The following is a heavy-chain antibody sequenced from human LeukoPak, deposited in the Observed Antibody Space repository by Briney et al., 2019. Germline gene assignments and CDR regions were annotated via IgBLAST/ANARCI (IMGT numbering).Heavy chain of an antibody. CDR2: INPNSGGT. V-gene: IGHV1-2*02. J-gene: IGHJ4*02. CDR3: AREVGGSYSDPAFDY. CDR1: GYTFTCYY. D-gene: IGHD1-26*01. Sequence: ASVKVSCKASGYTFTCYYMHWVRQAPGQGLEWMGWINPNSGGTNYAQKFQGRVTMTRDTSISTAYMELSRLRSDGTAVYYCAREVGGSYSDPAFDYWGQGTLVTVSS.